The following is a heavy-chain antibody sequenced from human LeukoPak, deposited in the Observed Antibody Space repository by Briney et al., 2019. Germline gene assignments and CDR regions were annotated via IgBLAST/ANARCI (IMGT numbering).Heavy chain of an antibody. V-gene: IGHV3-48*03. CDR1: GFTFSNYE. Sequence: GGSLRLSSAASGFTFSNYEMNWVRQAPGKGLEWVSYISGSGSTIYYADSVKGRFTISRDNAKNSLFLQMNSLRAEDTAVYYCARWGGGNGDYWGQGTLVTVSS. CDR3: ARWGGGNGDY. D-gene: IGHD4-23*01. J-gene: IGHJ4*02. CDR2: ISGSGSTI.